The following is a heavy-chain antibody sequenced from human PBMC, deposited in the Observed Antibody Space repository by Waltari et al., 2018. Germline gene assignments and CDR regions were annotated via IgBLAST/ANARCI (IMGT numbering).Heavy chain of an antibody. D-gene: IGHD6-19*01. J-gene: IGHJ6*02. CDR1: GFTFDDYA. V-gene: IGHV3-9*01. CDR3: AKDGSSGWYGSDYGMDV. Sequence: EVQLVESGGGLVQPGRSLRLSCAASGFTFDDYAMHWVRQAPGKGLEWVSGISWNSGSIGYADSVKGRFTISRDNAKNSLYLQMNSLRAEDTALYYCAKDGSSGWYGSDYGMDVWGQGP. CDR2: ISWNSGSI.